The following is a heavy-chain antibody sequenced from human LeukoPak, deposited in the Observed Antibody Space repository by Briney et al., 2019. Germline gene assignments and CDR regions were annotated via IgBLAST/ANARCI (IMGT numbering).Heavy chain of an antibody. Sequence: SVKVSCKASGGTFSSYAISWLRQAPGQGLEWMGRIIPIFGTANYAQKFQGRVTITTDESTSTAYMELSSLRSEGTAVYYCARVVRGISRYYYYYMDVWGKGTTVTVSS. CDR3: ARVVRGISRYYYYYMDV. V-gene: IGHV1-69*05. D-gene: IGHD3-10*01. J-gene: IGHJ6*03. CDR2: IIPIFGTA. CDR1: GGTFSSYA.